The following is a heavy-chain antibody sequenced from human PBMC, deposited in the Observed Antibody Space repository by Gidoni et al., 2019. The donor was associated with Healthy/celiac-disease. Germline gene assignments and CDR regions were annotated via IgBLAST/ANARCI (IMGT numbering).Heavy chain of an antibody. D-gene: IGHD6-25*01. V-gene: IGHV4-39*01. J-gene: IGHJ5*02. CDR2: SYYSGST. Sequence: QLQLQESGPGLVKPSETLSLTCTVSGGSISSSSYYWGWIRQPPGKGLEWIGSSYYSGSTYSNPSLNSRVAIAVDTSKNQFSLKLSSVTAADTAVYYCARHSVPAGAANNGFDPWGQGTLVTVSS. CDR1: GGSISSSSYY. CDR3: ARHSVPAGAANNGFDP.